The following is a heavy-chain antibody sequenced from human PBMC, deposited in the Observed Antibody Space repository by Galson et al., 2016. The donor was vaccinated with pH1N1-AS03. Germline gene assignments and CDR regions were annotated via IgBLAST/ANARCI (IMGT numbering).Heavy chain of an antibody. CDR2: ISGYDDDT. CDR3: ARDRGFRPVTFDI. V-gene: IGHV1-18*04. D-gene: IGHD4-17*01. CDR1: GYTFSTYG. Sequence: SVKVSCKASGYTFSTYGVSWVRQAPGQGLEWMGWISGYDDDTNYAQNVAGRVSMTTDKSTSTVYMELRSLRSDVTAVYYCARDRGFRPVTFDIWGQGTWVTVSS. J-gene: IGHJ3*02.